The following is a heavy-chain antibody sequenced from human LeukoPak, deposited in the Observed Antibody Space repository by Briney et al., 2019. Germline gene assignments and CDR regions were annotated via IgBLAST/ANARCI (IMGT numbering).Heavy chain of an antibody. J-gene: IGHJ6*03. Sequence: PSVTLSLTCTVSGVSINSHYWSWIRQPPGKGLEWIGFIYDSGSANYKSSLESRVTMSVDTSKNQVSLKLSSVTASDTAVYYCAGFLKNYYHRAVWGKGTTVTVSS. CDR3: AGFLKNYYHRAV. V-gene: IGHV4-59*11. D-gene: IGHD3-3*01. CDR1: GVSINSHY. CDR2: IYDSGSA.